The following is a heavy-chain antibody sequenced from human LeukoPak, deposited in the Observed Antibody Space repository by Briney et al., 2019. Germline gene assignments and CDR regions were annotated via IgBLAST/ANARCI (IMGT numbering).Heavy chain of an antibody. J-gene: IGHJ4*02. CDR1: GFTLSNYG. D-gene: IGHD3-3*01. V-gene: IGHV3-23*01. Sequence: GGSLRLSCAASGFTLSNYGMNWVRQAPGKGLEWVSAISSDGSTYYADSVKGRFTVSRDNSKNTLYLQMNSLRAGDTAIYYCAKILYGSGYFLLDSWGQGTLVTVSS. CDR2: ISSDGST. CDR3: AKILYGSGYFLLDS.